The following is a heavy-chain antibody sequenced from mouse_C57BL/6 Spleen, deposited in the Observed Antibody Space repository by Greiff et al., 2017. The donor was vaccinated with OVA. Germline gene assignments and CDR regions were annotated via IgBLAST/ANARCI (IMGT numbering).Heavy chain of an antibody. CDR3: AGIYSNYDYYAMDY. CDR2: IYPGSGST. J-gene: IGHJ4*01. V-gene: IGHV1-55*01. CDR1: GYTFTSYW. Sequence: QVQLKQPGAELVKPGASVKMSCKASGYTFTSYWITWVKQRPGQGLEWIGDIYPGSGSTNYNEKFKSKATLTVDTSSSTAYMQLSSLTSEDSAVYYCAGIYSNYDYYAMDYWGQGTSVTVSS. D-gene: IGHD2-5*01.